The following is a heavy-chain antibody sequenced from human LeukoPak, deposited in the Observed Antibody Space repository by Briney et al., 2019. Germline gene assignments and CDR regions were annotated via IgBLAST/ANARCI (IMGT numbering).Heavy chain of an antibody. V-gene: IGHV4-30-2*01. CDR1: GGSISSGGYY. CDR2: IYHSGST. CDR3: ARDIETGPGYFDY. Sequence: KTSETLSLTCTVSGGSISSGGYYWSWIRQPPGKGLEWIGYIYHSGSTYYNPSLKSRVTISVDRSKNQFSLKLSSVTAADTAVYYCARDIETGPGYFDYWGQGTLVTVSS. J-gene: IGHJ4*02. D-gene: IGHD1-14*01.